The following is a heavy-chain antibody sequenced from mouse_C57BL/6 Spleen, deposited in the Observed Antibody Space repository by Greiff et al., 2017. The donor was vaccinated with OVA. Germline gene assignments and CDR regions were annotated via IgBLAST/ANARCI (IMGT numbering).Heavy chain of an antibody. V-gene: IGHV1-74*01. Sequence: VQLQQPGAELVKPGASVKVSCKASGYTFTSYWMHWVKQRPGQGLEWIGRIHPSDSDTNYNQKFKGKATLTVDKSSSTAYMQISSLTSEDSAVYYCATMITTFYYYAMDYWGQGTSVTVSS. D-gene: IGHD2-4*01. CDR3: ATMITTFYYYAMDY. CDR2: IHPSDSDT. CDR1: GYTFTSYW. J-gene: IGHJ4*01.